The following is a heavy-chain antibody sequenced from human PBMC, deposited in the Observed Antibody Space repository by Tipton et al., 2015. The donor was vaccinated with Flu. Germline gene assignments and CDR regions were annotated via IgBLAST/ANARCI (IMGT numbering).Heavy chain of an antibody. CDR3: ARDRANCHDY. V-gene: IGHV3-7*01. J-gene: IGHJ4*02. CDR1: GFTFRNYW. CDR2: IRPDGSEQ. D-gene: IGHD4/OR15-4a*01. Sequence: SLRLSCPASGFTFRNYWMSWVRQAPGKGLQWVANIRPDGSEQYYVESVKGRFTISRDNAKNPLYLQMNSLRADDTAVYYCARDRANCHDYWGQGVPVTVSS.